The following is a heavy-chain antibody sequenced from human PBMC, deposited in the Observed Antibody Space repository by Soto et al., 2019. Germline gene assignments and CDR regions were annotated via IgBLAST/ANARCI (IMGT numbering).Heavy chain of an antibody. J-gene: IGHJ6*02. CDR1: GGSISSSSYY. Sequence: SETLSITCTVSGGSISSSSYYWGWIRQPPGKGLEWIGRIYYSGSTYYNPSLKSRVTISVDTSKTQFSLQLSSVTAADPAVYYRASLSVVVAARYYYSMDVWGQGTTITVS. D-gene: IGHD2-15*01. CDR2: IYYSGST. CDR3: ASLSVVVAARYYYSMDV. V-gene: IGHV4-39*01.